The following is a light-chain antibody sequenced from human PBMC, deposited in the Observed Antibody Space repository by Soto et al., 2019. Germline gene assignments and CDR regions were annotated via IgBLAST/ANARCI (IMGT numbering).Light chain of an antibody. CDR3: SSYTSSSRV. J-gene: IGLJ2*01. CDR1: SSDVGGYNY. V-gene: IGLV2-14*01. Sequence: QSALTQPASVSGSPGQSITISCTGTSSDVGGYNYVSWYQQHPGKAPKLMIYEVSNRPSGVSNRFSGSKSGNTASLTISGLQAADEADYYCSSYTSSSRVFGGGTKVTVL. CDR2: EVS.